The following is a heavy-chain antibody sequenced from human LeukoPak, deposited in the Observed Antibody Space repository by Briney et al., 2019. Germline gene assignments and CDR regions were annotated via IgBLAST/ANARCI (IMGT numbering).Heavy chain of an antibody. V-gene: IGHV3-7*03. CDR1: GFTFSSYS. D-gene: IGHD3-10*01. J-gene: IGHJ4*02. CDR3: ARTYFYDSGTSSGWGQFDY. CDR2: IKEDGSAK. Sequence: GGSLRLSCAASGFTFSSYSISWVRQAPGKGLEWVANIKEDGSAKYYVDSVKGRFTISRDNAKNSLYLHMNSLRAEDTAVYYCARTYFYDSGTSSGWGQFDYWGQGTLVTVSS.